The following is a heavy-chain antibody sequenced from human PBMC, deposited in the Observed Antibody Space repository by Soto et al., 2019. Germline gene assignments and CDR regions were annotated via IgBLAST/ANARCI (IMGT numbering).Heavy chain of an antibody. CDR1: GFTFSSYA. D-gene: IGHD3-22*01. Sequence: GGSLRLSCAASGFTFSSYAMYWVRQAPGKGLAWVAVISYDGSNKYYADSVKGRFTISRDNSKNTLYLQMNSLRAEDTAVYYCARVGRYYDSSGYYYWGQGTLGTGSS. CDR3: ARVGRYYDSSGYYY. V-gene: IGHV3-30-3*01. J-gene: IGHJ4*02. CDR2: ISYDGSNK.